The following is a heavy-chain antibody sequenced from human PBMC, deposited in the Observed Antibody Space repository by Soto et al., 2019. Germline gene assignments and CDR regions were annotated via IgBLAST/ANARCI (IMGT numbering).Heavy chain of an antibody. D-gene: IGHD3-22*01. Sequence: PGESLKISCKGSGYTFTSYWIGWVRQMPGKGLEWMGIIYPGDSDTRYSPSFQGQVTMSADNSISTAYLQWSSLKASDTAMYYCARTYYYDNSGYYFYWGQGTLVTVPQ. V-gene: IGHV5-51*01. J-gene: IGHJ4*02. CDR3: ARTYYYDNSGYYFY. CDR1: GYTFTSYW. CDR2: IYPGDSDT.